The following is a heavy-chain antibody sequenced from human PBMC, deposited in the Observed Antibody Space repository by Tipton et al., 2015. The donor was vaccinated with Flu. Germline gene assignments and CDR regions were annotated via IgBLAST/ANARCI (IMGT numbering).Heavy chain of an antibody. J-gene: IGHJ4*02. D-gene: IGHD3-10*01. CDR1: GFTFSSYA. V-gene: IGHV3-23*01. Sequence: SLRLSCAASGFTFSSYAMSWVRQAPGKGLEWVSAISGSGGSTYYADSVKGRFTISRDNSKNTLYLQMNSLRAEDTAVYYCAKAIPWWGSGSYAFDYWGQGTLVTVSS. CDR3: AKAIPWWGSGSYAFDY. CDR2: ISGSGGST.